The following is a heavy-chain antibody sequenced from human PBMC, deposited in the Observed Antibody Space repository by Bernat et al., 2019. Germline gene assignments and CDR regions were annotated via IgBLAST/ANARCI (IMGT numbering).Heavy chain of an antibody. Sequence: QVQLQQWGAGLLKPSETLSLTCAVYGGSFSGYYWSWIRQPPGKGLEWIGEINHSGSTNYNPSLKSRVTISVDTPKNQFSLKLSSVTAADTAVYYCAGVVVVAATALYYFDYWGQGTLVTVSS. CDR2: INHSGST. D-gene: IGHD2-15*01. CDR3: AGVVVVAATALYYFDY. CDR1: GGSFSGYY. J-gene: IGHJ4*02. V-gene: IGHV4-34*01.